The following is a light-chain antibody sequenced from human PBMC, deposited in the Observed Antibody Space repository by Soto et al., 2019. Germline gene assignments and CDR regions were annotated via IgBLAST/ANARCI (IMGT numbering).Light chain of an antibody. CDR3: QQSHSTPPT. J-gene: IGKJ1*01. CDR2: AAS. CDR1: QSISNH. Sequence: DIQMTQSPSSLSASVGDRVTITCRASQSISNHLNWYQQKTGNAPKLLISAASSLQSGVPSRFGGSGSGTDFTLTISSLQPEDFATYYCQQSHSTPPTFGQGTK. V-gene: IGKV1-39*01.